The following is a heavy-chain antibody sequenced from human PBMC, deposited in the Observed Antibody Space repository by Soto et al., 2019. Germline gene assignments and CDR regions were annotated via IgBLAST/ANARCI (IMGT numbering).Heavy chain of an antibody. D-gene: IGHD2-15*01. J-gene: IGHJ4*02. CDR3: ASDLRGYCSGGSCFRFAY. V-gene: IGHV1-18*01. CDR1: GYTFTSYG. CDR2: ISAYNGNT. Sequence: QVQLVQSGAEVKKPGASVKVSCKASGYTFTSYGISWVRQAPGQGLEWMGWISAYNGNTNYAQNLQGRVTMTTDTSTSTAYMELRSLRSDDTAVYYCASDLRGYCSGGSCFRFAYWGQGTLVTVSS.